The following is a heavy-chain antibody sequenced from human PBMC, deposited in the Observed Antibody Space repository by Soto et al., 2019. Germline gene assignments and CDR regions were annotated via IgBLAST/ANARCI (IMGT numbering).Heavy chain of an antibody. J-gene: IGHJ6*02. D-gene: IGHD3-10*01. V-gene: IGHV3-30-3*01. CDR3: AREGWYHGSGSYKRDGMDV. Sequence: GGSLRLSCAASGFTFSSYAMHWVRQAPGKGLEWVAVISYDGSNKYYADSVKGRFTISRDNSKNTLYLLMNSLRAEDTAVYYCAREGWYHGSGSYKRDGMDVWGQGTTVTVSS. CDR2: ISYDGSNK. CDR1: GFTFSSYA.